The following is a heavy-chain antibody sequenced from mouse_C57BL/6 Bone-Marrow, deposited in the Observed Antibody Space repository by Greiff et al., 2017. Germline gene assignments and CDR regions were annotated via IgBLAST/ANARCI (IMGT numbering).Heavy chain of an antibody. V-gene: IGHV1-61*01. CDR2: IYPSDSET. CDR3: ASRYGNYTYAMDY. D-gene: IGHD2-1*01. Sequence: VQLQQPGAELVRPGSSVKLSCKASGYTFTSYWMDWVKQRPGQGLEWIGNIYPSDSETHYNQKFKDKATLTVDKSSSTAYMQLSSLTSEDSAVYYCASRYGNYTYAMDYWGQGTSVTVSS. J-gene: IGHJ4*01. CDR1: GYTFTSYW.